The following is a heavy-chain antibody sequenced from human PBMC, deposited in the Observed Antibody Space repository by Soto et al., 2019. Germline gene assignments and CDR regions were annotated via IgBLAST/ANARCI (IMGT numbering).Heavy chain of an antibody. CDR1: GYTFTSYD. Sequence: ASVKVSCKASGYTFTSYDINWVRQATGQGLEWMGWMNPNSGNTGYAQKFQGRVTMTRNTSISTAYMELSSLRSEDTAVYYCARASRSGGGYYDYYGMEVWGEGTKVAVSS. CDR3: ARASRSGGGYYDYYGMEV. J-gene: IGHJ6*02. V-gene: IGHV1-8*01. D-gene: IGHD6-13*01. CDR2: MNPNSGNT.